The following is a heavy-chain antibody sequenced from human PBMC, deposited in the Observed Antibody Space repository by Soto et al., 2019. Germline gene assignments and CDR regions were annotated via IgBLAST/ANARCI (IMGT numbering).Heavy chain of an antibody. CDR2: ISYDGSNK. CDR1: GFTFSSYA. CDR3: APGEGGGFDY. V-gene: IGHV3-30-3*01. Sequence: QVQLVESGGGVVQPGRSLRLSCAASGFTFSSYAMHWVRQAPGKGLEWVAVISYDGSNKYYADSVKGRFTISRDNSKNTLYLQMNSLRAEDTAVYYCAPGEGGGFDYWGQGTLVTVSS. D-gene: IGHD7-27*01. J-gene: IGHJ4*02.